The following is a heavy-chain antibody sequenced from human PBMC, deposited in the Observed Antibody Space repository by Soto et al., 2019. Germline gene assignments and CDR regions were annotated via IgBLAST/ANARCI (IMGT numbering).Heavy chain of an antibody. D-gene: IGHD5-12*01. CDR3: ARALGGYDHQWGYYFDY. V-gene: IGHV4-30-4*01. CDR1: GGSISSGDYY. J-gene: IGHJ4*02. CDR2: IYYSGST. Sequence: PSETLSLTCTVSGGSISSGDYYWSWIRQPPGKGLEWIGYIYYSGSTYYNPSLKRRVTISVDTSKNQFSLKLSSVTAADTAVYYCARALGGYDHQWGYYFDYWGQGTLVTVSS.